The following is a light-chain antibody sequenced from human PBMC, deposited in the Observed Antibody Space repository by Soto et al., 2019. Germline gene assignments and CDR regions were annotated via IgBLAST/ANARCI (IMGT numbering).Light chain of an antibody. V-gene: IGKV3D-15*01. J-gene: IGKJ4*01. CDR1: QSVSNN. CDR3: QPYNNWPLT. Sequence: EIVFTQSPGTLSLSPGERATLSCRASQSVSNNYLAWYQQKPGQAPRLLIYGASNRATGIPDRFSGSRSGAEFTLTINSLQSEDFAVYYCQPYNNWPLTFGGGTKVDIK. CDR2: GAS.